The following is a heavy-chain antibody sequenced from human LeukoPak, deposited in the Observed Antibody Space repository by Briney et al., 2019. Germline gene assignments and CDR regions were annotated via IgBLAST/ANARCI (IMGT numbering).Heavy chain of an antibody. CDR3: AKDLGLVAQPDLYYYGMDV. CDR2: ISGSGGST. J-gene: IGHJ6*02. D-gene: IGHD5-12*01. V-gene: IGHV3-23*01. CDR1: GFTFSSYA. Sequence: PGGSLRLSCAASGFTFSSYAMSWVRQAPGKGLEWASAISGSGGSTYYADSVKGRFTISRDNSKNTLYLQMNSLRAEDTAVYYCAKDLGLVAQPDLYYYGMDVWGQGTTVTASS.